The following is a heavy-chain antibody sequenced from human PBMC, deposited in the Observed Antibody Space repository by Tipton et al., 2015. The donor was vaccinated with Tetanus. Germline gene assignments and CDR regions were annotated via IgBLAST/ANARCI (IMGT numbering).Heavy chain of an antibody. CDR1: GFTVSNNY. V-gene: IGHV3-53*01. CDR2: IYAGGNT. J-gene: IGHJ1*01. CDR3: ANLPVGQH. Sequence: GSLRLSCAASGFTVSNNYMTWVRQAPGKGLDWVSIIYAGGNTYYADSVKGRFTISGDNSKNTLYLQMNSLRAEDTAVYYCANLPVGQHWGQGTLVTVSS.